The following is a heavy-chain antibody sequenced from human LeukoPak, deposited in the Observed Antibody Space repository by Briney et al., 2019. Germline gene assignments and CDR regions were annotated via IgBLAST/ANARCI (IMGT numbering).Heavy chain of an antibody. CDR2: ISWNSGSI. V-gene: IGHV3-9*01. Sequence: GGSLRLSCAASGFTFDDYAMHWVRQAPGKGLEWVSGISWNSGSIGYADSVKGRFTISRDNAKNSLYLQMNSLRAEDTALYYCTTVEERYFDWWTERPNDAFDIWGQGTMVTVSS. J-gene: IGHJ3*02. CDR1: GFTFDDYA. D-gene: IGHD3-9*01. CDR3: TTVEERYFDWWTERPNDAFDI.